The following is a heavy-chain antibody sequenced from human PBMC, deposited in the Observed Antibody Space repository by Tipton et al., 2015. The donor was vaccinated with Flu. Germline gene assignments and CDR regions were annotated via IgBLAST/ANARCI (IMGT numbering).Heavy chain of an antibody. J-gene: IGHJ6*02. D-gene: IGHD6-19*01. CDR2: ISHSGSA. CDR1: GDSIGSPYY. CDR3: AREGYSRGWYDYYGMDV. Sequence: TLSLTCSVSGDSIGSPYYWGWIRQTPGRGLEWIGSISHSGSAYYNPSLKGRVSVAVDTSKNQFSLKLSSVSAADTAVYYCAREGYSRGWYDYYGMDVWGQGTTVTVSS. V-gene: IGHV4-38-2*02.